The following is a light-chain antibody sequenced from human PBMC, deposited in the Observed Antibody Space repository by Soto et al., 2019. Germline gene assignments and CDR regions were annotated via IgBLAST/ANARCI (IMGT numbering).Light chain of an antibody. J-gene: IGKJ5*01. Sequence: DIQMTKSPSSLSAYDGDRVTITCRASQGIYRWLSWYQQKPGKAPKVLIYAASSLRSGVPSRFSGSGSGTDFTLTISSLEPEDFAVYCCQQRRCLPITFGQGARLEI. CDR3: QQRRCLPIT. CDR1: QGIYRW. V-gene: IGKV1-12*01. CDR2: AAS.